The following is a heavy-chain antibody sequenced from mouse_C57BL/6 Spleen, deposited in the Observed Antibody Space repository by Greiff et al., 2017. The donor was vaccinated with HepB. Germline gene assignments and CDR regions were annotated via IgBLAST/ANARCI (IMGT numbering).Heavy chain of an antibody. Sequence: QVQLQQPGAELVKPGASVKLSCKASGYTFTSYWMHWVKQSPGQGLEWIGMIHPNSGSTNYNEKFKSKATLTVDKSSSTAYMQLSSLTSEDSAVYYCARNGYYGSSYPFAYWGQGTLVTVSA. J-gene: IGHJ3*01. D-gene: IGHD1-1*01. V-gene: IGHV1-64*01. CDR2: IHPNSGST. CDR1: GYTFTSYW. CDR3: ARNGYYGSSYPFAY.